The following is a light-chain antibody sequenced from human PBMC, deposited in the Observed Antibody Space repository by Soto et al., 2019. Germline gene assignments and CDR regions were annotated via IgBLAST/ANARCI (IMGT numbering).Light chain of an antibody. V-gene: IGLV2-8*01. J-gene: IGLJ1*01. Sequence: QSVVTQPPSASGAPGQAVTISCPGTKSDVGGYNYVSWYQQYPGKAPKLIIYEVNERPSGVPDRFSGSKSGNTASLTVSGLQTADEADYYCSSYAGSNWYVFGTGTKFTVL. CDR1: KSDVGGYNY. CDR2: EVN. CDR3: SSYAGSNWYV.